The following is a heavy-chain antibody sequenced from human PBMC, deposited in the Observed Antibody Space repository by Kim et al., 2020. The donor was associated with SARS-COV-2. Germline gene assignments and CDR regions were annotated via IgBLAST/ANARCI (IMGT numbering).Heavy chain of an antibody. CDR1: GFTFSTYA. V-gene: IGHV3-23*01. CDR3: ASIVGART. D-gene: IGHD1-26*01. J-gene: IGHJ5*02. Sequence: GGSLRLSCAASGFTFSTYAMSWVRQAPGKGLEWVSSISGRGTSTYYADSVKRLFTISRTNSKRTVYLQMSSLRDEDTAVYYCASIVGARTWGQSTRVTVSS. CDR2: ISGRGTST.